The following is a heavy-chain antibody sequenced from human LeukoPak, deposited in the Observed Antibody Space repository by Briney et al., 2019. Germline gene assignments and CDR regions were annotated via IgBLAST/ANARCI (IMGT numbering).Heavy chain of an antibody. D-gene: IGHD5-18*01. Sequence: SETLSLTPALYRGSLSGYYWSWIPQPPRKGLEWIGEINHSGSTNYNPSLKSPVHISVDTSKNQFSLTLSSVTAADRAVYYWAGGLANVSYGIYFDYWGQGTLVTVSS. CDR1: RGSLSGYY. V-gene: IGHV4-34*01. CDR3: AGGLANVSYGIYFDY. CDR2: INHSGST. J-gene: IGHJ4*02.